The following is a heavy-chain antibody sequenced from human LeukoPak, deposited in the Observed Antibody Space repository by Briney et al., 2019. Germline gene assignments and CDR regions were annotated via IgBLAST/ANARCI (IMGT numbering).Heavy chain of an antibody. D-gene: IGHD3-16*02. Sequence: SETLSLTCTVSGYSISSGYYWGWIRQPPGKGLEWIGSIYHSGSTYYNPSLKSRVTISLDEPRNQFSLKVTSVTAADTAVYYCSRANRGTYLMYWGRGTLVTVSS. CDR1: GYSISSGYY. V-gene: IGHV4-38-2*02. CDR2: IYHSGST. CDR3: SRANRGTYLMY. J-gene: IGHJ4*02.